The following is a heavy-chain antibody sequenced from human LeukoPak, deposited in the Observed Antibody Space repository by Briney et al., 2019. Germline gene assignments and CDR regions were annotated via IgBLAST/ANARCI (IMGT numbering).Heavy chain of an antibody. CDR3: ARDIRGWYTY. J-gene: IGHJ4*02. V-gene: IGHV3-21*01. CDR1: GFTFSTYT. D-gene: IGHD6-19*01. CDR2: ISSSSSYI. Sequence: GGSLRLSCAASGFTFSTYTMNWVRQAPGKGLEWVSFISSSSSYIYYADSVKGRFTISRDDAKNSLYLQMNSLRAEDTVVYYCARDIRGWYTYWGQGTLVTVSS.